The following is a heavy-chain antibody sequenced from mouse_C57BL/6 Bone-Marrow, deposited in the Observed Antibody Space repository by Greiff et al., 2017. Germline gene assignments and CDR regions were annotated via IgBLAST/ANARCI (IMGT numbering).Heavy chain of an antibody. V-gene: IGHV1-80*01. Sequence: QVQLQQSGAELVKPGASVKISCKASGYAFSSYWMNWVKQRPGKGLEWIGQIYPGDGDTNYNGKFKGKATLTADKSSSTAYMQLSSLTSEDSAVYFCAREYYYGTLDYWGQGTTLTVSS. D-gene: IGHD1-1*01. CDR2: IYPGDGDT. J-gene: IGHJ2*01. CDR3: AREYYYGTLDY. CDR1: GYAFSSYW.